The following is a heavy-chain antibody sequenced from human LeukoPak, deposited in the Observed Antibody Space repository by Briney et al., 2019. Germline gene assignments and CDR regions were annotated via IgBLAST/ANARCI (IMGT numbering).Heavy chain of an antibody. Sequence: PGGSLRLSCAASGFTFSSYAMTWVRQAPGRGLQWVSALSGSGISTYYADSVKGWFTISRDNSKNTLYLQMNSLRTDDTAVYYCAKRRSTVTSAWDAFDIWGQGTMVTVSS. CDR3: AKRRSTVTSAWDAFDI. V-gene: IGHV3-23*01. CDR1: GFTFSSYA. J-gene: IGHJ3*02. D-gene: IGHD4-17*01. CDR2: LSGSGIST.